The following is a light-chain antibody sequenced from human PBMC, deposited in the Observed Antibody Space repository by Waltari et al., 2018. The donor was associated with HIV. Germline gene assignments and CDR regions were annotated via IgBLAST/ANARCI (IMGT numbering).Light chain of an antibody. Sequence: SYVLAQPPSVSVAPGKTARITCGGNNLGSKSVHWYQQKPGQAPVVVIYYDSDRPSGIPERFSGSNSGNTATLTISRFEAGDEADYYCQVWDSSSDAYVFGTGTKVTVL. CDR3: QVWDSSSDAYV. CDR2: YDS. J-gene: IGLJ1*01. CDR1: NLGSKS. V-gene: IGLV3-21*04.